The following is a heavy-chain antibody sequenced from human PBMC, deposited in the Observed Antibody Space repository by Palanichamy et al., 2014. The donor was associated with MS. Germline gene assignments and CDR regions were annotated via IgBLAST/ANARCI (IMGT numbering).Heavy chain of an antibody. Sequence: EVQLVQSGAEVRKPGESLKISCKYSGYTLSNYWIAWVRQMPGKGLEWMGIIYPGDSDTRYSPSLQGRVSFSVDKSNSTAYLHWNSLRASDTAMYYCARSTGYSSDWYVDYWGQGTLVIVSS. CDR3: ARSTGYSSDWYVDY. J-gene: IGHJ4*02. CDR2: IYPGDSDT. CDR1: GYTLSNYW. D-gene: IGHD6-19*01. V-gene: IGHV5-51*01.